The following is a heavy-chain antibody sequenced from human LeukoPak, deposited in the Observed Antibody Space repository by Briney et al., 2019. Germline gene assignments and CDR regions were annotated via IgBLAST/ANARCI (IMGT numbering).Heavy chain of an antibody. V-gene: IGHV1-2*04. J-gene: IGHJ6*02. Sequence: VASVKVSCKASGYTFTGYYMHWVRQAPGQGLEWMGWINPNSGGTNYAQKFQGWVTMTRDTSISTAYMELSRLRSDGTAVYYCAREWEPHRPNGMDVWGQGTTVTVSS. D-gene: IGHD1-26*01. CDR2: INPNSGGT. CDR3: AREWEPHRPNGMDV. CDR1: GYTFTGYY.